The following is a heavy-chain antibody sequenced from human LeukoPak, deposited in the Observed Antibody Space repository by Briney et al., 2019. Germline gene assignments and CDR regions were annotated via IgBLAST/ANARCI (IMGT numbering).Heavy chain of an antibody. CDR2: ISWSTTTI. J-gene: IGHJ3*02. Sequence: GGSLRLSCAASGFTFSSYNINWVRQAPGKGLEWVSYISWSTTTIYYADSVKGRFTISRDNAKNSLYLQMNSLRAEDTAVYYCARGHMVEATMDAFDIWGQGTMVTVSS. CDR3: ARGHMVEATMDAFDI. CDR1: GFTFSSYN. V-gene: IGHV3-48*04. D-gene: IGHD1-26*01.